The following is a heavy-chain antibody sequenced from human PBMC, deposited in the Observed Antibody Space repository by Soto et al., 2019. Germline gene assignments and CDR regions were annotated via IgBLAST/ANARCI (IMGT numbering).Heavy chain of an antibody. CDR3: ARGGPADLGYFYNCFDA. D-gene: IGHD2-2*01. CDR1: GGAFSSYA. CDR2: IVPILRRA. V-gene: IGHV1-69*10. J-gene: IGHJ5*02. Sequence: SVKVSCKTSGGAFSSYAISWVRQAPGQGLEWMGGIVPILRRADYAQKFQGRVTVTADEAASTAYMELTSLRSEDTAVYYCARGGPADLGYFYNCFDAWGQGTLVTVSS.